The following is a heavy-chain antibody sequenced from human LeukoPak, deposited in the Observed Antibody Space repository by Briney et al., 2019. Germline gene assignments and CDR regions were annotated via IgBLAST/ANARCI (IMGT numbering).Heavy chain of an antibody. Sequence: SETLSLTCAVSGGSFSGYYWSWIRQPPGKGLEWIGEINHSGSTNYNPSLKSRVTISVDTSKNQFSLKLSSVTAADTAVYYCARALYSSSWYVYWGQGTLVTVSS. V-gene: IGHV4-34*01. J-gene: IGHJ4*02. CDR3: ARALYSSSWYVY. CDR1: GGSFSGYY. D-gene: IGHD6-13*01. CDR2: INHSGST.